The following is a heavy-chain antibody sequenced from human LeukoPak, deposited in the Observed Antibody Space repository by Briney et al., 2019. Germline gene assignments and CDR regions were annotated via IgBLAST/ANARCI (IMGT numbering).Heavy chain of an antibody. CDR3: ASTYCSGGSCYLSEYFQH. D-gene: IGHD2-15*01. CDR1: GGTFSSYA. J-gene: IGHJ1*01. Sequence: SVKVSCKASGGTFSSYAISWVRQAPGQGLEWMGGIIPIFGTANYAQKFQGRVTITADESTSTAYMELSSLRSEDTAVYYCASTYCSGGSCYLSEYFQHWGQGTLVTVSS. V-gene: IGHV1-69*01. CDR2: IIPIFGTA.